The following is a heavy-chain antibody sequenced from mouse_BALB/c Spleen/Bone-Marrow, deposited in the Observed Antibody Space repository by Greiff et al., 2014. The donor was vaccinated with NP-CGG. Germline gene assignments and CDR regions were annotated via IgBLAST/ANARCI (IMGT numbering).Heavy chain of an antibody. J-gene: IGHJ1*01. CDR3: ARVYLWYFDV. CDR1: GFSLTSYG. D-gene: IGHD2-3*01. V-gene: IGHV2-9*02. Sequence: VQLQQSGPGLVAPSQSLSITCTVSGFSLTSYGVHWVRQPPGKGLERLGVILAGGSTNYNSALMSRLSISKDNSKSQVFLEMNSLQTDDTAMYYCARVYLWYFDVWGAGTTVTVSS. CDR2: ILAGGST.